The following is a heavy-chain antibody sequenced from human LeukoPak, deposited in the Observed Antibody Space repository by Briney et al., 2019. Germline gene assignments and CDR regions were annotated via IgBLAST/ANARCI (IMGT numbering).Heavy chain of an antibody. D-gene: IGHD3-10*01. Sequence: SETLSLTCTVSGGSISSYYWSWIRQPPGKGLEWIGYIYYSGSTNYNPSLKSRVTISVDTSKNQFSLKLSSVTAADTAVYYCARQGRLWFGETENWFDPWGQGTLVTVSS. J-gene: IGHJ5*02. V-gene: IGHV4-59*08. CDR1: GGSISSYY. CDR2: IYYSGST. CDR3: ARQGRLWFGETENWFDP.